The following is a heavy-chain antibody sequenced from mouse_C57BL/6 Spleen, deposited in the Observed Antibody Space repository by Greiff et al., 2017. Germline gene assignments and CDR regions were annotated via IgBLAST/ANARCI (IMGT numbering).Heavy chain of an antibody. CDR2: IYWDDDK. CDR3: ARRGYGSRGYFDV. J-gene: IGHJ1*03. Sequence: VKLQESGPGILQSSQTLSLTCSFSGFSLSTSGMGVSWIRQPSGKGLEWLAHIYWDDDKRYNPSLKSRLTISKDTSRNQVFLKITSVDTADTATYYCARRGYGSRGYFDVWGTGTTVTVSS. CDR1: GFSLSTSGMG. V-gene: IGHV8-12*01. D-gene: IGHD1-1*01.